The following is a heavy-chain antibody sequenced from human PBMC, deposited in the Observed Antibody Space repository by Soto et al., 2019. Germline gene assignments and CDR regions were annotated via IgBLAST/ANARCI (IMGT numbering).Heavy chain of an antibody. D-gene: IGHD4-17*01. CDR2: IIPIFGTA. V-gene: IGHV1-69*14. Sequence: QVQLVQSGAEVKKPGSSVKVCCKASGGTFSSYAISWVRQAPGQGLEWMGGIIPIFGTANYAQKFQGRVTVTADKPTSNAVMELTRLSSDGTAAYYSAKMVATVTDEEDYYYYADDFDVWGQGTTVTVSS. CDR3: AKMVATVTDEEDYYYYADDFDV. CDR1: GGTFSSYA. J-gene: IGHJ6*02.